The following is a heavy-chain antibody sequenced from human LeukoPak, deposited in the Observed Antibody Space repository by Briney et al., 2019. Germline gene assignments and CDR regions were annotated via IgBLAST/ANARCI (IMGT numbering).Heavy chain of an antibody. CDR3: ARRWPARDTVMVSTMIKWNFDL. CDR2: INSNGGST. J-gene: IGHJ2*01. D-gene: IGHD5-18*01. V-gene: IGHV3-64*01. CDR1: GFTFSSYA. Sequence: GGSLRLSCAASGFTFSSYAMSWVRQAPGKGLEYVSGINSNGGSTYYTNSVRGRFTISRDNSKNTLYLQMGSLRAEDMAVYYCARRWPARDTVMVSTMIKWNFDLWGRGTLVTVSS.